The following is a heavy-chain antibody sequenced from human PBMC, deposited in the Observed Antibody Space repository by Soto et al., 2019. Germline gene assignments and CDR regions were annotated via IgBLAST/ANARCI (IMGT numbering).Heavy chain of an antibody. Sequence: SETLSLTCAVSGGSISSGGYSWSWIRQPPGKGLEWIGYIYHSGSTYYNSSLKSRVTISVDRSKNQFSLKLSSVTAADAAVYYCARVPTPWGQGTLVTVSS. CDR1: GGSISSGGYS. CDR2: IYHSGST. V-gene: IGHV4-30-2*01. J-gene: IGHJ5*02. D-gene: IGHD2-2*01. CDR3: ARVPTP.